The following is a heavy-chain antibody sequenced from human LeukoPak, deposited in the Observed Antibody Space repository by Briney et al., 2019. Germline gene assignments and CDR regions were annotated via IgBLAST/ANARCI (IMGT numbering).Heavy chain of an antibody. Sequence: SETLSLTCAVSGGSIKSNNWWSWVRQPPGKGLEWIGEIYHSGSTNYNPSLKSRVTISVDTSKNQFSLKLSSVTAADTAVYYCATIAVAGRFLDYWGQGTLVTVSS. J-gene: IGHJ4*02. CDR1: GGSIKSNNW. V-gene: IGHV4-4*02. CDR2: IYHSGST. CDR3: ATIAVAGRFLDY. D-gene: IGHD6-19*01.